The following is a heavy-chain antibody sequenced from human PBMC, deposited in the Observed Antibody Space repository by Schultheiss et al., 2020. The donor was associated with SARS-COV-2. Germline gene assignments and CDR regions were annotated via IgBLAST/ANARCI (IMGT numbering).Heavy chain of an antibody. V-gene: IGHV4-59*01. CDR3: AREMAKIS. D-gene: IGHD5-12*01. CDR2: IYHSGTT. CDR1: GGSISSYY. J-gene: IGHJ4*02. Sequence: SQTLSLTCSVSGGSISSYYWSWIRQPPGKGLEWIGYIYHSGTTSYNPSLKSRVTISIDTSKNQFSLKLSSVTAADTAVYYCAREMAKISWGQGTLVTVSS.